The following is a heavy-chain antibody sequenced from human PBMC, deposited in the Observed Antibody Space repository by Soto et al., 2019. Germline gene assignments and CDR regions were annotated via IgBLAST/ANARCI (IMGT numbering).Heavy chain of an antibody. CDR3: AKDGGYSHGLDYYYGMDV. V-gene: IGHV3-23*01. CDR2: SIVAGGSP. D-gene: IGHD5-18*01. J-gene: IGHJ6*02. CDR1: GFTFSSYA. Sequence: EVQLLESGGDLVQIGGSLRLSCAASGFTFSSYAVSWVRQAPGKGLEWVSSIVAGGSPYYADSVKGRFTISRDNSKNTLLPQMDSLRPEDTAIYYCAKDGGYSHGLDYYYGMDVWGQGTTVTVSS.